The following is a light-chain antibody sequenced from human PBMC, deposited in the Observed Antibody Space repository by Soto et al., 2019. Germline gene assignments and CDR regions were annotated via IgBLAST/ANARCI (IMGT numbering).Light chain of an antibody. CDR1: SSDVGGYNY. Sequence: QSVLTQPASVSGSPGQSITIPCTGTSSDVGGYNYVSWYQQHPGKAPKLMICEVSNRPSGVSDRFSGSKSGNTASLPISGLQAEDEADYYCSSYASSSTYVLFGGGTKLTVL. CDR2: EVS. V-gene: IGLV2-14*01. CDR3: SSYASSSTYVL. J-gene: IGLJ2*01.